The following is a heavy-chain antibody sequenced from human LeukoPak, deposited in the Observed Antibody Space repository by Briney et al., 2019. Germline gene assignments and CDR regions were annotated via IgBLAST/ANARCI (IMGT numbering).Heavy chain of an antibody. Sequence: GGSLRLSCAASGFTFSSYALNWVRQAPGKGLEWVSYISSSGSTIYYADSVKGRFTISRDNAKNSLYLQMNGLRAEDTAVYYCAKDRSSSWNPRFFDYWGQGTLVTVSS. CDR1: GFTFSSYA. CDR3: AKDRSSSWNPRFFDY. J-gene: IGHJ4*02. D-gene: IGHD6-13*01. CDR2: ISSSGSTI. V-gene: IGHV3-48*03.